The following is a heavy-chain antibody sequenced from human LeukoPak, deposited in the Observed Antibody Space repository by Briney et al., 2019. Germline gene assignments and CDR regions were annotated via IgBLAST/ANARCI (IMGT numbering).Heavy chain of an antibody. J-gene: IGHJ4*02. D-gene: IGHD3-3*01. CDR1: GFTFSSYW. CDR3: AKLFWSGFSLFGVDY. CDR2: ISGSGGST. V-gene: IGHV3-23*01. Sequence: GGSLRLSCAASGFTFSSYWMSWVRQAPGKGLEWVSAISGSGGSTYYADSVKGRFTISRDNSKNTLYLQMNSLRAEDTAVYYCAKLFWSGFSLFGVDYWGQGTLVTVSS.